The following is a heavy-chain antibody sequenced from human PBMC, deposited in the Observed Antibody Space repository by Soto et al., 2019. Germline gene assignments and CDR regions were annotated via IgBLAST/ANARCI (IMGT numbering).Heavy chain of an antibody. J-gene: IGHJ4*02. CDR3: AKASKGYTGYDLDY. Sequence: EVQLLESGGGLVQPGGSLRLSCAASGFSFSGYAMSWFRQAPGKGLEWVSAISGSGSSTYYSDSVRGRFTISRDNSKNTLYLQMNSLRAEDTAVYFCAKASKGYTGYDLDYWGQGTPVTVSP. V-gene: IGHV3-23*01. D-gene: IGHD5-12*01. CDR2: ISGSGSST. CDR1: GFSFSGYA.